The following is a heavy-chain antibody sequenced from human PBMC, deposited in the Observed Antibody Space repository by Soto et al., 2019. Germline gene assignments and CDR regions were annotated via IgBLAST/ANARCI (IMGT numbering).Heavy chain of an antibody. V-gene: IGHV4-61*01. Sequence: QVQLQQSCTGLVKPSETLSFTCTVYGGSVSSGSYYWSWLRQPPGKGLEWIGYIYYSGSTNYNPSLKSRVTISVDTSKNQFSLKLSSVTAADTAVSDCARSPGAVADNWVEPWGKGTLVTVSS. D-gene: IGHD6-19*01. CDR1: GGSVSSGSYY. J-gene: IGHJ5*02. CDR3: ARSPGAVADNWVEP. CDR2: IYYSGST.